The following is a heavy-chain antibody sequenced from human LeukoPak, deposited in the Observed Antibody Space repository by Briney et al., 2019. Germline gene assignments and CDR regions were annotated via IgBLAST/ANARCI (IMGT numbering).Heavy chain of an antibody. V-gene: IGHV4-4*02. CDR3: ARRTSGWYGIDY. D-gene: IGHD6-19*01. CDR2: IYHSGST. CDR1: GGPISSSNS. J-gene: IGHJ4*02. Sequence: PSETLSLTCGVSGGPISSSNSWSWVRQPPGKGLEWIGEIYHSGSTNYNPSLKSRVTMSVDKSKNQFSLNLSSVTAADTAVYYCARRTSGWYGIDYWGQGTLVTVSS.